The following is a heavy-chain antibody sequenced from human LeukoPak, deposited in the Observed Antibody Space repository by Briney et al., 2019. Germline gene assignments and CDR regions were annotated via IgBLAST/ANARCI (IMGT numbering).Heavy chain of an antibody. V-gene: IGHV1-18*01. CDR1: GYIFTSCG. J-gene: IGHJ4*02. D-gene: IGHD3-22*01. CDR3: ARGILPNLYFYDSSGYYVN. CDR2: ISVDYGNT. Sequence: ASVKVSCKGSGYIFTSCGFSWVRQAPGQGLEWLGWISVDYGNTNYAQKLQGRVTMTTDRCTSTDYMELRSLRSDDTAVYYCARGILPNLYFYDSSGYYVNWGQGTLVTVSS.